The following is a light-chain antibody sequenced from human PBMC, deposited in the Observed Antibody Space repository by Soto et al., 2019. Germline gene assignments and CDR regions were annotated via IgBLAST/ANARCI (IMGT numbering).Light chain of an antibody. V-gene: IGLV2-14*01. Sequence: HSALTQPASVSGSPGQSIAISCTGTSSDVGANDLVSWYQQHPGKAPKLLIYEVKSRPSGVSNRFSGSKSGNTASLTISGLQAEDEATYYCSSYTNTNTPFGTGTKVTV. CDR1: SSDVGANDL. CDR3: SSYTNTNTP. J-gene: IGLJ1*01. CDR2: EVK.